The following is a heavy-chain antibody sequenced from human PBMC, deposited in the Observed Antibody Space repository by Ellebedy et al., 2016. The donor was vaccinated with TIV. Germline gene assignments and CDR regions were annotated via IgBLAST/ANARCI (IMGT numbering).Heavy chain of an antibody. Sequence: AASVKVSCKASGYTLTSYYIHWVRQAPGRGLEWMGLINPSGGSTRYAQKFQGWVTMTRDTSISTAYMELSRLRSDDTAVYYCARDGGSYSDFDYWGQGTLVTVSS. V-gene: IGHV1-2*04. J-gene: IGHJ4*02. CDR1: GYTLTSYY. D-gene: IGHD1-26*01. CDR3: ARDGGSYSDFDY. CDR2: INPSGGST.